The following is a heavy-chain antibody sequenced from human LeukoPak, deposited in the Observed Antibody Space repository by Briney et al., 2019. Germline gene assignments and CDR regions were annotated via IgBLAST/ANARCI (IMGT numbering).Heavy chain of an antibody. CDR3: ARESESSGFDY. Sequence: GQSLRLSCAASGFTFNDYYMSWIRHARGKGLEWGSYTSSSSSYTNYAESVKGRYTISRDNAKNSLYLQMNCLRAENTAGYYCARESESSGFDYWGRGTLVTVSS. J-gene: IGHJ4*02. V-gene: IGHV3-11*06. D-gene: IGHD6-19*01. CDR2: TSSSSSYT. CDR1: GFTFNDYY.